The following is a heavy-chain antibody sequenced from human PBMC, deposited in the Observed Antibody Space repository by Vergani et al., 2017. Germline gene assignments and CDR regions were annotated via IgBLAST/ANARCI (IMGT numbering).Heavy chain of an antibody. D-gene: IGHD4-17*01. V-gene: IGHV4-38-2*02. CDR2: VFHSGSA. Sequence: QVQLQESGPGLVKPSETLSLTCSVSGYSISRGYYWGWIRQPPGKGLEWIATVFHSGSAYYNPSLRRRVTISVETSKNQFSLKLSSVTAADTAVYYCARYGRGLRRNWFDPWGQGTLVTVSS. CDR3: ARYGRGLRRNWFDP. CDR1: GYSISRGYY. J-gene: IGHJ5*02.